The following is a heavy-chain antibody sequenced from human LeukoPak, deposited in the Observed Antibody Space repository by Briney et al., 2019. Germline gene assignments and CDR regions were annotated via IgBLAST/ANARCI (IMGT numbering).Heavy chain of an antibody. CDR3: ASGSYYHYYYYYMDV. V-gene: IGHV3-7*01. D-gene: IGHD1-26*01. J-gene: IGHJ6*03. Sequence: PGGSLRLSCAAAGFTFSMYWVSWVRQAPGEGRGWVANIKQDGREKYYVDSVKGRFTISRDNAKNSLYLQMNSLRAEDTAVYYCASGSYYHYYYYYMDVWGKGTTVTVSS. CDR2: IKQDGREK. CDR1: GFTFSMYW.